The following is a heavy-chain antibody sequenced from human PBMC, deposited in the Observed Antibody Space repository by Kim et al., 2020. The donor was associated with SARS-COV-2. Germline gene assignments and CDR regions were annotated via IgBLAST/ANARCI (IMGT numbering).Heavy chain of an antibody. V-gene: IGHV3-33*05. CDR3: ARDYHPYYYDSSGYKDAFDI. J-gene: IGHJ3*02. D-gene: IGHD3-22*01. CDR2: ISYDGSNK. Sequence: GGSLRLSCAASGFTFSSYGMHWVRQAPGKGLEWVAVISYDGSNKYYADSVKGRFTISRDNSKNTLYLQMNSLRAEDTAVYYCARDYHPYYYDSSGYKDAFDIWAKGQWSPSLQ. CDR1: GFTFSSYG.